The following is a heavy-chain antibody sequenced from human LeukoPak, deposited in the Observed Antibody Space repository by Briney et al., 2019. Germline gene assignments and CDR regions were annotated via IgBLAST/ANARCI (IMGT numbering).Heavy chain of an antibody. J-gene: IGHJ4*02. D-gene: IGHD1-7*01. CDR1: GFTFSSYS. CDR3: ARVFRTTWDY. Sequence: GGSLRLSCAASGFTFSSYSMNWVRQVPGKGLEWVSYISSSSSTIYYADSVKGRFTISRDNAKDSLFLQMNSLRAEDTAVYYCARVFRTTWDYWGQGTLVTVSS. V-gene: IGHV3-48*01. CDR2: ISSSSSTI.